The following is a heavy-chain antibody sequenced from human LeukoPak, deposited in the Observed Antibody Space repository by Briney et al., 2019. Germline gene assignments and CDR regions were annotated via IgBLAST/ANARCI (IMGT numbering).Heavy chain of an antibody. J-gene: IGHJ3*02. V-gene: IGHV1-69*05. CDR3: ARDVVTKAGAFDI. CDR2: IIPIFGTA. CDR1: GGTFSSYA. D-gene: IGHD2-21*02. Sequence: SSVKVSCKASGGTFSSYAISWVRQAPGQGLEWMGRIIPIFGTANYAQKFQGRVTITTDESTSTAYMELSSLRSEDTAVYYCARDVVTKAGAFDIWGQGTMVTVSS.